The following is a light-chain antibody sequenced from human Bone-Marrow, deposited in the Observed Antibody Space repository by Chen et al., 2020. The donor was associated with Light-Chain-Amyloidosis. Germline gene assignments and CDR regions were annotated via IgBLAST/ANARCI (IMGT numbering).Light chain of an antibody. CDR3: QVWDRSSDRPM. CDR2: DDS. Sequence: SYVLTQPSSVSVAPGQTATIACGGNNIGSPSVHWYPQTPGQAPLLVVSDDSDRPSGIPERVSGANPGNSATLTIRRVEAGDEADYYCQVWDRSSDRPMFGGGTKLTVL. CDR1: NIGSPS. V-gene: IGLV3-21*02. J-gene: IGLJ3*02.